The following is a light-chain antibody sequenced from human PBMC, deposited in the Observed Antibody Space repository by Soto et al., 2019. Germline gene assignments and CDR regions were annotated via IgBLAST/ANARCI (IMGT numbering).Light chain of an antibody. Sequence: SQKSPTPVSXXPGEXATIXCRASQTVSTYIAWYRQKRLQSPRLLVYDASSISTGIPDRFGRGGSGTDLTLSISRREDEGFAVYFLQQRCALGTFGQGTKVDIK. CDR3: QQRCALGT. CDR1: QTVSTY. J-gene: IGKJ1*01. CDR2: DAS. V-gene: IGKV3-11*01.